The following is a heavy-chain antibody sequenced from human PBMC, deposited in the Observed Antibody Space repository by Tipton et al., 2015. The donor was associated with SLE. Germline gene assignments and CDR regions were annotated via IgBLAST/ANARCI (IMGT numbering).Heavy chain of an antibody. CDR1: GGSFSDYY. D-gene: IGHD5-12*01. CDR3: ARGPLGGGYSGYDTNWFDP. V-gene: IGHV4-34*01. Sequence: KPSETLSLTCDVYGGSFSDYYCSWIRQAPGKGLEWIGEIDHSGSTKYNPSLKSRVTISVDTSKNQFSLRVHSVTAADTAIYSCARGPLGGGYSGYDTNWFDPWGQGTLVTVSS. J-gene: IGHJ5*02. CDR2: IDHSGST.